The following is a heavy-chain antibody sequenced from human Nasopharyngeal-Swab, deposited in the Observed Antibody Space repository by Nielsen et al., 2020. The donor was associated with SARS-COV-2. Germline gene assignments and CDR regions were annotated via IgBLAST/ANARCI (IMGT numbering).Heavy chain of an antibody. D-gene: IGHD1-26*01. Sequence: GESLKISCAASGFPFSSYSMNWVRQAPGKGLEWVSSISSSSSYIYYADSVKGRFTISRDNAKNSLYLQMNSLRAEDTAVYYCARSKHSGSYYYGMDVWGQGTTVTVSS. V-gene: IGHV3-21*01. CDR1: GFPFSSYS. J-gene: IGHJ6*02. CDR2: ISSSSSYI. CDR3: ARSKHSGSYYYGMDV.